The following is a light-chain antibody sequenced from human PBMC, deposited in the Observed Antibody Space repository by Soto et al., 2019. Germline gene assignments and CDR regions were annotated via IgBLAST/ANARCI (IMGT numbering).Light chain of an antibody. Sequence: EIVMTQSPATLSVSPGERATLSCRPSQSVSSNLAWYQQKPGQAPRLLIYGASTRATGIPARFSGSGSGTEFTLTISSLQSEDFAVYYCQQYNNWPPGDTFGQGTKLEIK. V-gene: IGKV3-15*01. J-gene: IGKJ2*01. CDR2: GAS. CDR1: QSVSSN. CDR3: QQYNNWPPGDT.